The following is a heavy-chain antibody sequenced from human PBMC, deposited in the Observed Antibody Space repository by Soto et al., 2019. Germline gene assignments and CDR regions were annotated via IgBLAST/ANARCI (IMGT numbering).Heavy chain of an antibody. CDR1: GGTFVGYY. CDR2: INHSGST. D-gene: IGHD3-3*01. CDR3: ATYDFWSGYSQPPPFDY. J-gene: IGHJ4*02. V-gene: IGHV4-34*08. Sequence: PSETLSLPCAVLGGTFVGYYGSCISQPQGKGLEWIGEINHSGSTNYNPSLKSRVTISVDTSKNQFSLKLSSVTAADTAVYYCATYDFWSGYSQPPPFDYWGQGTLVTVSS.